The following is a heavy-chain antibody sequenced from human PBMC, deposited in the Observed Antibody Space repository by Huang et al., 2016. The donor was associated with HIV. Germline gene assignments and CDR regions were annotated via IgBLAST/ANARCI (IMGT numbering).Heavy chain of an antibody. CDR3: ARGLFMGRDSSWWREDCFDY. Sequence: QVQLVQSGAEVKQPGASVKISCKAAGYTFTHYDINWVRQAAGQGPEWMGWSNPKSGKTGYTQRLKGRVTSTRDTSISTAYMEWSSLRSDDTAVYYCARGLFMGRDSSWWREDCFDYWGQGTLVIVSS. V-gene: IGHV1-8*01. J-gene: IGHJ4*02. D-gene: IGHD6-13*01. CDR2: SNPKSGKT. CDR1: GYTFTHYD.